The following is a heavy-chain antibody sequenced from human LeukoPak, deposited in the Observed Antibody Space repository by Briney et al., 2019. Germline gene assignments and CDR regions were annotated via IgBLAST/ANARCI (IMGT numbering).Heavy chain of an antibody. D-gene: IGHD3-9*01. CDR2: ISSSSTTI. Sequence: GGSLRLSCAASGFTFSGYSMNWVRQAPGKGLEWVSYISSSSTTIYYADSVKGRFTISRDNSKNTLYLQMNSLRAEDTAVYYCAKVPGILTGYGYYFDYWGQGTLVTVSS. CDR3: AKVPGILTGYGYYFDY. V-gene: IGHV3-48*01. J-gene: IGHJ4*02. CDR1: GFTFSGYS.